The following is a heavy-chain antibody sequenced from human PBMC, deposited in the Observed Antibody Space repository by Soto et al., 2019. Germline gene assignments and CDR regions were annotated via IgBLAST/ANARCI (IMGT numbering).Heavy chain of an antibody. V-gene: IGHV3-9*01. J-gene: IGHJ4*02. CDR3: AKDTRVVPAAPFDY. Sequence: GGSLRLSCAASGFTFDDYAMHWVRQAPGKGLEWVSGISWNSGSIGYADSVKGRFTISRDNAKNSLYLQMNSLRAEDTALYYCAKDTRVVPAAPFDYWGQGTLVTVSS. CDR2: ISWNSGSI. D-gene: IGHD2-2*01. CDR1: GFTFDDYA.